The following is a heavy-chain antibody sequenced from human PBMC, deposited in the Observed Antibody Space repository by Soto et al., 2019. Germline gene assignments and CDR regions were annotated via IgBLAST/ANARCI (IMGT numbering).Heavy chain of an antibody. Sequence: GGSLRLSCAASGFTSSSYALHWVCQAPGQGLERVAVISYDGSNKYYADSVKGRFTISRDNSKNTLYVQMNSLRGEDTAVYYCARGPSSLTRFDYWGQGTLVTVSS. CDR1: GFTSSSYA. CDR3: ARGPSSLTRFDY. D-gene: IGHD2-2*01. V-gene: IGHV3-30-3*01. CDR2: ISYDGSNK. J-gene: IGHJ4*02.